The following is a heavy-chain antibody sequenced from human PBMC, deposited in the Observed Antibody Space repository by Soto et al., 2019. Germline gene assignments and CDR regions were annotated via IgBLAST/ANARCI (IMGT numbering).Heavy chain of an antibody. Sequence: VQLLESGGDLVQPGGSLRLSCAASGFTFPTYAMTWVRRAPGKGLEWVSTITHSSDGSYYADSVMGRFTISRDNSKNTLYLQMSGLRAEDTDVYYCARGGPRDGYRDLDYWGQGTQVTVSS. CDR2: ITHSSDGS. CDR1: GFTFPTYA. CDR3: ARGGPRDGYRDLDY. D-gene: IGHD5-18*01. V-gene: IGHV3-23*01. J-gene: IGHJ4*02.